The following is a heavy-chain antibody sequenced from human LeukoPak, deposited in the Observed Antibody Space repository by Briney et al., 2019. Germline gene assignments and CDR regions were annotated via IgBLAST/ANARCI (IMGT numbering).Heavy chain of an antibody. D-gene: IGHD1-26*01. J-gene: IGHJ4*02. Sequence: PGGSLRLSCAASGFIFSSPVMSWVRQAPGKGLEWVSAISGSGGTTYYADSVKGRFTISRDNSKNTLYLQMNSLGAEDTAVYYCAQWGIVGATEPGYWGQGTLVTVSS. V-gene: IGHV3-23*01. CDR1: GFIFSSPV. CDR3: AQWGIVGATEPGY. CDR2: ISGSGGTT.